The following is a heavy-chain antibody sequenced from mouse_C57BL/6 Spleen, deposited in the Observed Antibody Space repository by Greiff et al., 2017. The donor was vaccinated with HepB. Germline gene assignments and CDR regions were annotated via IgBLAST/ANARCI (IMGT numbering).Heavy chain of an antibody. V-gene: IGHV5-17*01. Sequence: DVKLEESGGGLVKPGGSLKLSCAASGFTFSDYGMHWVRQAPEKGLEWVAYISSGSSTIYYADTVKGRFTISRDKAKNTLFLQMTSLRSEDTAMYYCARGITTVVATSYFDVWGTGTTVTVSS. CDR2: ISSGSSTI. D-gene: IGHD1-1*01. CDR3: ARGITTVVATSYFDV. J-gene: IGHJ1*03. CDR1: GFTFSDYG.